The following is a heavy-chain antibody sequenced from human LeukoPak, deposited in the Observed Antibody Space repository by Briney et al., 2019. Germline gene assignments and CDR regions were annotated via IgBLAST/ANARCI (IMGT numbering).Heavy chain of an antibody. J-gene: IGHJ6*02. Sequence: PGGSLRLSCAASGFTSSSYGMHWVRHAPGKGLEWVAVISYDGSNKYYADSVKGRFTISRDNSKNTLYLQMNSLRAEDTAVYYCAKDHPKRKKQWLVAYYYYYGMDVWGQGTTVTVSS. D-gene: IGHD6-19*01. V-gene: IGHV3-30*18. CDR3: AKDHPKRKKQWLVAYYYYYGMDV. CDR2: ISYDGSNK. CDR1: GFTSSSYG.